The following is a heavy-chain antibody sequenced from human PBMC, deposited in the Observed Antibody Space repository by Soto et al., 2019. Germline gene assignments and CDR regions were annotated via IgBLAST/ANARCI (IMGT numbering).Heavy chain of an antibody. J-gene: IGHJ1*01. CDR1: RFMFSTYV. V-gene: IGHV3-30-3*01. CDR2: ISNDGTST. CDR3: AREDLSSGHAGTFYH. Sequence: QVQLVESGGDVVQSGRSLRLSCAASRFMFSTYVMHWVRQTPDTGLEWVAGISNDGTSTHYPDSVKGRFTISRDNSKNTLYLQMDSLSGDDSAVYYCAREDLSSGHAGTFYHWGQGTLVSVSS. D-gene: IGHD3-22*01.